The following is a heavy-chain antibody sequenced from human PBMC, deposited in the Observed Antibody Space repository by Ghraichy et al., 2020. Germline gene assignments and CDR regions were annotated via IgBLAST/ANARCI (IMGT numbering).Heavy chain of an antibody. CDR2: INPKTGAT. CDR1: GYTFTDYY. V-gene: IGHV1-2*02. CDR3: AMTTTYYFDY. Sequence: ASVKVSCTASGYTFTDYYLHWVRQAPEQGLEWMGWINPKTGATNYAQNFQGRVTMTRDTSISTAYMDLSSLRSDDTAVYYCAMTTTYYFDYWGQGTLVTVSS. J-gene: IGHJ4*02. D-gene: IGHD4-17*01.